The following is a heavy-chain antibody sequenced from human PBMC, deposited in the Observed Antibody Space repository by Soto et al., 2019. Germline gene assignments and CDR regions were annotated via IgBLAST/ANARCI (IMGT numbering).Heavy chain of an antibody. Sequence: SETLSLTCTVFGGSISKYYWSWIRQPAGKGLEWIGRIDSSGSTNYDPSLKSRVTVSVDTSKNQFSLRVTSVTAADTAVYYCAREGGYYDSSGSGVYHYYGVDVWGQGTTVTSP. D-gene: IGHD3-22*01. CDR3: AREGGYYDSSGSGVYHYYGVDV. J-gene: IGHJ6*02. CDR1: GGSISKYY. V-gene: IGHV4-4*07. CDR2: IDSSGST.